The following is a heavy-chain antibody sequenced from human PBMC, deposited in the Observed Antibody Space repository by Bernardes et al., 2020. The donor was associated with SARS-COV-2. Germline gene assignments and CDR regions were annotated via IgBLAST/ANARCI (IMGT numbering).Heavy chain of an antibody. D-gene: IGHD6-19*01. V-gene: IGHV3-73*01. CDR1: GFTFSGSA. Sequence: GGSLRLSCAASGFTFSGSAMHWVRQASGKGLEWVGRIRSKANSYATAYAASVKGRFTISRDDSKNTAYLQMNSLKTEDTAVYYCTSKLWLVGSYYYYAMDVWGQGTTVTVSS. CDR2: IRSKANSYAT. CDR3: TSKLWLVGSYYYYAMDV. J-gene: IGHJ6*02.